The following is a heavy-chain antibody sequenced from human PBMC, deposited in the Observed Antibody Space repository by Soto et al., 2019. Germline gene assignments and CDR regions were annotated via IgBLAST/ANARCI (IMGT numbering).Heavy chain of an antibody. CDR3: AREGWPAAAPEYYGMDV. D-gene: IGHD6-13*01. CDR1: GDSVSSNSAA. J-gene: IGHJ6*02. V-gene: IGHV6-1*01. Sequence: SQTLSLTCAISGDSVSSNSAAWNWIRQSPSRGLEWLGRTYYRSKWYNDYAVSVKSRITINPDTSKNQFSLQLNSVTPEVTAVYYCAREGWPAAAPEYYGMDVWGQGTTVTV. CDR2: TYYRSKWYN.